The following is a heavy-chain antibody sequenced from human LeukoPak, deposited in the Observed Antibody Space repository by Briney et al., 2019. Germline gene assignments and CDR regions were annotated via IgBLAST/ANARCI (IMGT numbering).Heavy chain of an antibody. CDR2: IRSKAYGGTT. V-gene: IGHV3-49*04. CDR3: TIAAAGDDAFDI. J-gene: IGHJ3*02. Sequence: PGGSLRLSCTASGFTFGDYAMSWVRQAPGKGLEWVGFIRSKAYGGTTEYAASVKGRFTISRDDSKSIAYLQMNSLKTEDTAVYYCTIAAAGDDAFDIWGQGTMVTVSS. D-gene: IGHD6-13*01. CDR1: GFTFGDYA.